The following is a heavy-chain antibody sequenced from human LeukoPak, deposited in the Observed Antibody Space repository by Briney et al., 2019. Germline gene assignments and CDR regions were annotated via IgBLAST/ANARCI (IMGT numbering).Heavy chain of an antibody. V-gene: IGHV3-30-3*01. J-gene: IGHJ4*02. CDR2: ISYDGSNK. CDR1: GFTFSSYW. Sequence: PGGSLRLSCAASGFTFSSYWMSWVRQAPGKGLEWVAVISYDGSNKYYADSVKGRFTISRDNSKNTLYLQMNSLRAEDTAVYYCARDRGGHRGYYFDYWGQGTLVTVSS. CDR3: ARDRGGHRGYYFDY. D-gene: IGHD3-10*01.